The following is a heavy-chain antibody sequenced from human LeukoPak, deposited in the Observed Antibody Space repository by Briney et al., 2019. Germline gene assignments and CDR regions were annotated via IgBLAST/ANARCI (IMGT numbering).Heavy chain of an antibody. V-gene: IGHV3-9*01. CDR3: AKTYYDILTGYSPLDY. CDR1: GFTFDDYA. D-gene: IGHD3-9*01. CDR2: ISWNSGSI. Sequence: GRSLRLSCAASGFTFDDYAMHWVRQAPGKGLEWVSGISWNSGSIGYADSVKGRFSISRDNAKNSLYLQMNSLRAEDTALYYCAKTYYDILTGYSPLDYWGQGTLFTVSS. J-gene: IGHJ4*02.